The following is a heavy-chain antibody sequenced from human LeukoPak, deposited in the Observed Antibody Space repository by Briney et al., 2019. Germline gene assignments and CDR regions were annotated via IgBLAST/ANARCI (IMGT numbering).Heavy chain of an antibody. D-gene: IGHD3-10*01. CDR3: ARDAYYGSGSPQNF. Sequence: GGSLRLSCAASGFTFSSYAMSWVRQAPGKGLEWVSAISGSGGSTYYADSVKGRFTISRDNTNNSLFLQMNSLRAEDTAVYYRARDAYYGSGSPQNFWGQGILVTVSS. J-gene: IGHJ4*02. CDR2: ISGSGGST. CDR1: GFTFSSYA. V-gene: IGHV3-23*01.